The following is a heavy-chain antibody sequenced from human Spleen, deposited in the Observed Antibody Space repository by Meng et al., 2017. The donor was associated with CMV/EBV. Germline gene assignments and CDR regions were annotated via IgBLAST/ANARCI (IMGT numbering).Heavy chain of an antibody. CDR1: KFTFSYYA. Sequence: GESLKISCAASKFTFSYYAMHWVRQAPGKGLEWVALISYDGSIKYYADSVKGRFTISRDNSKNTLFLQMNSLRPEDTAVYYCARGPRLLRVLYRKSLWWFDPWGQGTLVTVSS. J-gene: IGHJ5*02. V-gene: IGHV3-30-3*01. D-gene: IGHD2-15*01. CDR3: ARGPRLLRVLYRKSLWWFDP. CDR2: ISYDGSIK.